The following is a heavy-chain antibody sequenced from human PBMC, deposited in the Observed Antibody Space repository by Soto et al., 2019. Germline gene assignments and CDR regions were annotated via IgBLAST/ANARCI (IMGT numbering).Heavy chain of an antibody. CDR3: AKYTIFGVVTTDHYGMDV. D-gene: IGHD3-3*01. CDR2: ISGSGGST. J-gene: IGHJ6*02. Sequence: SAISGSGGSTYYADSVKGRFTISRDNSKNTLYLQMNSLRAEDTAVYYCAKYTIFGVVTTDHYGMDVWGQGTTVTVSS. V-gene: IGHV3-23*01.